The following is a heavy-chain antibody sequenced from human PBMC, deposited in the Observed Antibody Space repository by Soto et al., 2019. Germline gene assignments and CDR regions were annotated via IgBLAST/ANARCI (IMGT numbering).Heavy chain of an antibody. CDR2: IKQDGSEK. CDR1: GFTFSSYW. CDR3: TSTVTTFRYYYYYMDV. V-gene: IGHV3-7*01. J-gene: IGHJ6*03. Sequence: PGGSLRLSCAASGFTFSSYWMSWVRQAPGKGLEWVANIKQDGSEKYYVDSVKGRFTISRDNAKNSLYLQMNSLRAEDTAVYYCTSTVTTFRYYYYYMDVWGKGTTVSVSS. D-gene: IGHD4-17*01.